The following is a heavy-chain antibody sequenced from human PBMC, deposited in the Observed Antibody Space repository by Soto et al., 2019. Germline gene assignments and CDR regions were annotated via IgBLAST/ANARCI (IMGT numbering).Heavy chain of an antibody. V-gene: IGHV4-4*07. CDR3: ARGQRFSDWFDP. J-gene: IGHJ5*02. CDR2: IYSSGST. Sequence: QVHLQESGPGLVKPSETLSLTCPVSGGAISTYYWTWIRQPAGKGLEWIGRIYSSGSTKYNPSLQSRVTMSLDTSNNQFSLRRNSVTAADTAVYYGARGQRFSDWFDPWGQGTLVTVSS. D-gene: IGHD3-3*01. CDR1: GGAISTYY.